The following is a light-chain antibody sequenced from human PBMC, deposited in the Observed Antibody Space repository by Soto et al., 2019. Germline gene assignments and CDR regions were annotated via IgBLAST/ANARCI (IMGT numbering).Light chain of an antibody. Sequence: VLTQSPGTLSLSPGESATLSYRASQSVDNNYVAWYQQKPGQAPTLLIHGASYRAAGIPDRFSGSGSGTDFTLTISRLEPEDFAVFHCQQYGNSPYTFGQGTKLEI. CDR3: QQYGNSPYT. V-gene: IGKV3-20*01. CDR1: QSVDNNY. CDR2: GAS. J-gene: IGKJ2*01.